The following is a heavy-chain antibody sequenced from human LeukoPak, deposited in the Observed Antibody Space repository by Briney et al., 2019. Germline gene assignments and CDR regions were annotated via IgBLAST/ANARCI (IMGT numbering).Heavy chain of an antibody. D-gene: IGHD3-22*01. CDR3: ARDSDSSGYCDY. J-gene: IGHJ4*02. CDR1: GFTFSSYS. Sequence: GGSLRLSCAASGFTFSSYSMNWVRQAPGKGLEWVSSISSSSSYIYYADSVKGRFTISRDNAKNSLYLQMNSLRAEDTAVYYCARDSDSSGYCDYWGQGTLVTVSS. CDR2: ISSSSSYI. V-gene: IGHV3-21*01.